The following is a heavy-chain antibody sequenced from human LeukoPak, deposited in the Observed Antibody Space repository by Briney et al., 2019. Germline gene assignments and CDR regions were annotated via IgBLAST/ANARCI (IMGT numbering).Heavy chain of an antibody. J-gene: IGHJ4*02. CDR1: GGSFSGYY. CDR3: ARDPLVRGKYYFDY. CDR2: INHSGST. V-gene: IGHV4-34*01. D-gene: IGHD3-10*01. Sequence: SETLSLTCAVYGGSFSGYYWSWIRQPPGKGLEWIGEINHSGSTNYNPSLKSRVTISVDTSKNQFSLKLSSVTAADTAVYYCARDPLVRGKYYFDYWGQGTPVTVSS.